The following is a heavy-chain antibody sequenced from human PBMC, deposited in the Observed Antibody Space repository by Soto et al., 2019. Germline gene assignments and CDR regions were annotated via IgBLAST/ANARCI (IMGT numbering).Heavy chain of an antibody. Sequence: QVQLVQSGAEEKKPGASVKVSFKASGYTFTSYAMHWVRQAPGQRLEGMGWINAGNGNTKYSQKFQGRVTITRDTSASTAYMELSSLRSEDTPVYSCARGITLPTHLDYWGQGTLVTVSS. D-gene: IGHD1-20*01. J-gene: IGHJ4*02. V-gene: IGHV1-3*05. CDR2: INAGNGNT. CDR3: ARGITLPTHLDY. CDR1: GYTFTSYA.